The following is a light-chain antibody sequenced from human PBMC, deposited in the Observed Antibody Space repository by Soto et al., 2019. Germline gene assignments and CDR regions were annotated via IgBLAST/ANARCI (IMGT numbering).Light chain of an antibody. V-gene: IGKV1-9*01. CDR3: QQLNSYPQT. Sequence: DIQMTQSPSTLSASVGDTVTITCQASRGISSYLAWYQQKPGKPPKLLVYSASTLQSGVPSRFSGSGSGPDFTLTISSLQPEDSATYFCQQLNSYPQTFGQGTRLEIK. CDR1: RGISSY. CDR2: SAS. J-gene: IGKJ5*01.